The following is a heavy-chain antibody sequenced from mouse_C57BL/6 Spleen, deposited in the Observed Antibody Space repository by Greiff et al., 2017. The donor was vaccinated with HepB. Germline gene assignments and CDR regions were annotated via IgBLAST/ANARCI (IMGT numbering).Heavy chain of an antibody. CDR1: GYAFSSSW. CDR2: IYPGDGDT. Sequence: VQVVESGPELVKPGASVKISCKASGYAFSSSWMNWVKQRPGKGLEWIGRIYPGDGDTNYNGKFKGKATLTADKSSSTAYMQLSSLTSEDSAVYFCARREITTGYYYAMDYWGQGTSVTVSS. V-gene: IGHV1-82*01. D-gene: IGHD2-4*01. J-gene: IGHJ4*01. CDR3: ARREITTGYYYAMDY.